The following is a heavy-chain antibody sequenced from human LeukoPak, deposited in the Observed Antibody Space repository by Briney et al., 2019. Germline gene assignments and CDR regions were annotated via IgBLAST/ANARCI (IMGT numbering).Heavy chain of an antibody. CDR2: ISGSGGST. D-gene: IGHD3-3*01. J-gene: IGHJ6*02. Sequence: GGSLRLSCAASGFTFSSYAMSWVRQAPGKGLEWVSAISGSGGSTYYADSVKGRFTISRDNAKNSLYLQMNSLRDEDTAVYYCARDLAASYDFWSAYGMDVWGQGTTVTVSS. V-gene: IGHV3-23*01. CDR3: ARDLAASYDFWSAYGMDV. CDR1: GFTFSSYA.